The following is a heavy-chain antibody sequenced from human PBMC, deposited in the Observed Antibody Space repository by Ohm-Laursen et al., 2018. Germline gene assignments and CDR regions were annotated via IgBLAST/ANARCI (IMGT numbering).Heavy chain of an antibody. D-gene: IGHD1-26*01. J-gene: IGHJ4*02. CDR1: GGSISSYY. V-gene: IGHV4-4*07. CDR3: AGRGY. CDR2: INISGST. Sequence: SETLSLTCTVSGGSISSYYWSWIRQPAGKGLEWIGRINISGSTNYNPSLKSRVTMSVDTSKNQFFLNLSSVTAADTAVYYSAGRGYWGQGTLVTVSS.